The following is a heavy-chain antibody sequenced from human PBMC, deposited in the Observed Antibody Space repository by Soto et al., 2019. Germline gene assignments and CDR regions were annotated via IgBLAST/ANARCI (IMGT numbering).Heavy chain of an antibody. J-gene: IGHJ3*02. D-gene: IGHD4-17*01. CDR3: AGYGDENTFDI. CDR1: GGSFSGYY. CDR2: INHSGST. Sequence: PSETLSLTSAVYGGSFSGYYWSWIRQPPGKGLEWIGEINHSGSTNYNPSLKSRVTISVDTSKNQFSLKLSSVTAADTAVYYCAGYGDENTFDIWGQGTMVTVS. V-gene: IGHV4-34*01.